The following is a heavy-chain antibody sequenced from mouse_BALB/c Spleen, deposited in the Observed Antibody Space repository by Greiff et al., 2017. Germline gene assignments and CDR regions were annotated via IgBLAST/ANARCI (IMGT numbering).Heavy chain of an antibody. CDR2: ISNGGGST. Sequence: EVHLVESGGGLVQPGGSLKLSCAASGFTFSSYTMSWVRQTPEKRLEWVAYISNGGGSTYYPDTVKGRFTISRDNAKNTLYLQMSSLKSEDTAMYYCARHIYGNYAMDYWGQGTSVTVSS. CDR3: ARHIYGNYAMDY. D-gene: IGHD2-1*01. V-gene: IGHV5-12-2*01. CDR1: GFTFSSYT. J-gene: IGHJ4*01.